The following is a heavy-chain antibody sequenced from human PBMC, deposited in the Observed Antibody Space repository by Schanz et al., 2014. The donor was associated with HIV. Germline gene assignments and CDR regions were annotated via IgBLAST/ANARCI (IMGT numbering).Heavy chain of an antibody. CDR2: IGTAGDT. J-gene: IGHJ3*02. CDR3: ARLGLAAYAFDI. V-gene: IGHV3-13*01. D-gene: IGHD1-26*01. CDR1: GFTFSSYD. Sequence: EVQLLESGGGLVQPGGSLRLSCAASGFTFSSYDMHWVRQATGKGLEWVSAIGTAGDTYYPGSVKGRFTISRENAKNSLYLQMNSLRAGDTAVYYCARLGLAAYAFDIWGQGTMVTVSS.